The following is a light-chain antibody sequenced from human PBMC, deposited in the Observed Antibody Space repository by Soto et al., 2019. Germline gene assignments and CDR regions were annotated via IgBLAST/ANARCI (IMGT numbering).Light chain of an antibody. CDR3: SSYTSSSIGV. CDR2: EAT. CDR1: SNDVGRYNL. Sequence: QSALTQPASVSGSPEQSITISCTGTSNDVGRYNLVSWYQQHPGKAPKVMIYEATKRPSGVSNRFSGSKSGNTASLTISGLQAEDEADYYCSSYTSSSIGVFGTGTKLTVL. V-gene: IGLV2-14*02. J-gene: IGLJ1*01.